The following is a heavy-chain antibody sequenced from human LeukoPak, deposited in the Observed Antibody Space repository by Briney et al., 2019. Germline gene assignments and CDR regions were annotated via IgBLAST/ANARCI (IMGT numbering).Heavy chain of an antibody. D-gene: IGHD3-22*01. CDR1: GGSISSYY. CDR3: ARRSHYYDSSGYYYPFDI. Sequence: SETLSLTCTVSGGSISSYYWSWIRQPPGKGLEWIGYIYYSGSTNYNPSLKSRVTISVDTSKNQFSLKLSSVTAADTAVYYCARRSHYYDSSGYYYPFDIWGQGTMVTV. V-gene: IGHV4-59*08. CDR2: IYYSGST. J-gene: IGHJ3*02.